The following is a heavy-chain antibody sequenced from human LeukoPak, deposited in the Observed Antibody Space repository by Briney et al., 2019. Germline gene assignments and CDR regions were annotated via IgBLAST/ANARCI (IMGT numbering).Heavy chain of an antibody. CDR1: GGSVSSGVYY. V-gene: IGHV4-61*08. CDR3: ARRGIAAAGNDY. Sequence: SETLSLTCTVSGGSVSSGVYYWTWIRQPPGKGLEWIGYIYYSGSTNYNPSLKSRVTMSVDTSKNQFSLKLSSVTAADTAVYYCARRGIAAAGNDYWGQGTLVTVSS. J-gene: IGHJ4*02. CDR2: IYYSGST. D-gene: IGHD6-13*01.